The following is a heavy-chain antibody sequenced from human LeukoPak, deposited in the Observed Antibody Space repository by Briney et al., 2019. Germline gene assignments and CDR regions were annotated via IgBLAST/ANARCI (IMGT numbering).Heavy chain of an antibody. Sequence: ASMKVSCKASGYTFTSYYMHWVRQAPGQGLEWMGIINPSGGSTSYAQKFQGRVTMTRDMSTSTVYMELSSLRSEDTAVYYCARAGCSGGSSILCLNDFDYWGQGTLVTVSS. CDR1: GYTFTSYY. CDR3: ARAGCSGGSSILCLNDFDY. D-gene: IGHD2-15*01. CDR2: INPSGGST. J-gene: IGHJ4*02. V-gene: IGHV1-46*01.